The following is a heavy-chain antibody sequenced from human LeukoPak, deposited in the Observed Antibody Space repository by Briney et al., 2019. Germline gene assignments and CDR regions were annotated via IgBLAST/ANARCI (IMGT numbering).Heavy chain of an antibody. CDR3: AKDRSKQLPGGYHMDV. Sequence: GGSLRLSCAASGFTFSSYAMSWVRQAPGKGLEWVSAISGSGGSTYYADSVKGRFTISRDNSKNTLYLQMNSLRAEDTAVYYCAKDRSKQLPGGYHMDVWGKGTTVTVSS. V-gene: IGHV3-23*01. J-gene: IGHJ6*03. CDR2: ISGSGGST. CDR1: GFTFSSYA. D-gene: IGHD6-6*01.